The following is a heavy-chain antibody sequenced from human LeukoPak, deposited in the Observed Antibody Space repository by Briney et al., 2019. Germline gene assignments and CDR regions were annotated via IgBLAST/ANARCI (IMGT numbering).Heavy chain of an antibody. Sequence: SETLSLTCTVSGGSISSYYWSWIRQPPGKGLEWIGYIYYSGSTNYNPSLKSRVTISVDTSKNQFSLKLSSVTAADTAVDYCARYNSGYDIHTFLVADYGMDVWGQGTTVTVSS. CDR2: IYYSGST. V-gene: IGHV4-59*01. J-gene: IGHJ6*02. CDR1: GGSISSYY. D-gene: IGHD5-12*01. CDR3: ARYNSGYDIHTFLVADYGMDV.